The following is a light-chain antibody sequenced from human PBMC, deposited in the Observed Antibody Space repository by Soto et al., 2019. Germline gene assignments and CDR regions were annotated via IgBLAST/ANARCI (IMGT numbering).Light chain of an antibody. CDR1: QSVSSY. V-gene: IGKV3-11*01. CDR3: QQYGSSPPVT. J-gene: IGKJ4*01. CDR2: DAS. Sequence: EIVLTQSPATLSLSPGERATLSCRASQSVSSYLAWYQQKPGQAPRLLIYDASNRATGIPARFSGSGSGTDFTLTISSLQSEDFAVYYCQQYGSSPPVTFGGGTKVDIK.